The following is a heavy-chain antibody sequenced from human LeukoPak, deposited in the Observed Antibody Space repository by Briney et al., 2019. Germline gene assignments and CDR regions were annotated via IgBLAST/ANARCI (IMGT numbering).Heavy chain of an antibody. V-gene: IGHV1-8*03. Sequence: ASVKVSCKASGYTFTSYDINWVRQATGQGLEWMGWMNPNSGNTGYAQKFQGRVTIARNTSISTAYMELSSLRSEDTAVYYCARGSSSGWYGNWFDPWGQGTLVTVSS. J-gene: IGHJ5*02. D-gene: IGHD6-19*01. CDR3: ARGSSSGWYGNWFDP. CDR2: MNPNSGNT. CDR1: GYTFTSYD.